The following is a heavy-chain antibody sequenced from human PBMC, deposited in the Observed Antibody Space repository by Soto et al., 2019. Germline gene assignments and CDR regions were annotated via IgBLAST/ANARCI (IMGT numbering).Heavy chain of an antibody. J-gene: IGHJ5*02. Sequence: GGSLRLSCAASGFTFSSNFMSWVRQAPGKGLEWVSSISDSGGSTYYLDSVKGRFTIPRDNSKRMLYLQMKGLRAEDTAVYYCAKGSTGMNWFNPRGQGTQVTVSS. D-gene: IGHD1-1*01. CDR1: GFTFSSNF. CDR2: ISDSGGST. V-gene: IGHV3-23*01. CDR3: AKGSTGMNWFNP.